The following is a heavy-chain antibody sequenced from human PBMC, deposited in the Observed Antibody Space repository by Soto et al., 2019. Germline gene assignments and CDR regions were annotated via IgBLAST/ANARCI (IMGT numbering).Heavy chain of an antibody. CDR3: ASPGIAAAGTYYYYYYGMDV. Sequence: SVKVSCKASGGTFSSYTISWVRQAPGQGLEWMGGIIPIFGTANYAQKFQGRVTITADESTSTAYMELSSLRSEDTAVYYCASPGIAAAGTYYYYYYGMDVWGQGTTVTVSS. CDR2: IIPIFGTA. V-gene: IGHV1-69*13. CDR1: GGTFSSYT. D-gene: IGHD6-13*01. J-gene: IGHJ6*02.